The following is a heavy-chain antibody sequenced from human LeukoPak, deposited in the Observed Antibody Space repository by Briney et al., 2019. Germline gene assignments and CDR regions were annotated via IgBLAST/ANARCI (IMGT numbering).Heavy chain of an antibody. Sequence: SETLSLTCAVYGGSFSGYYWSWIRQPPVKGLEWIGEINHSGSTNYNPSLKSRVTISVDTSKNQFSLKLSSVTAADTAVYYCARLPSGRASITMVRGVSSLSSDWDSDYWGQGTLVTVSS. D-gene: IGHD3-10*01. CDR3: ARLPSGRASITMVRGVSSLSSDWDSDY. CDR2: INHSGST. V-gene: IGHV4-34*01. CDR1: GGSFSGYY. J-gene: IGHJ4*02.